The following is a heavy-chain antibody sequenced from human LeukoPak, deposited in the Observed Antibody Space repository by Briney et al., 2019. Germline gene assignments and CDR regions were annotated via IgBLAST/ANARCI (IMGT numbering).Heavy chain of an antibody. Sequence: GSLRLSCAASGFTFSNYWMHWVRHTRGKGPVWVSRINSDGSSTNCADSVKGRFTISRDNAKNTLYLQMNSLRAEDTAVYYCARVPLQWLIDAFDIWGQGTMVTVSS. V-gene: IGHV3-74*01. CDR3: ARVPLQWLIDAFDI. J-gene: IGHJ3*02. CDR2: INSDGSST. CDR1: GFTFSNYW. D-gene: IGHD6-19*01.